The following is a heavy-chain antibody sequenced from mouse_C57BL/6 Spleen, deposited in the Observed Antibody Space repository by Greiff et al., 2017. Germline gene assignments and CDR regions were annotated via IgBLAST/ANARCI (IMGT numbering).Heavy chain of an antibody. CDR3: TRGDSNYDDYYAMDY. CDR2: IDPETGGT. D-gene: IGHD2-5*01. Sequence: VKLVESGAELVRPGASVTLSCKASGYTFTDYEMHWVKQTPVHGLEWIGAIDPETGGTAYNQKFKGKAILTADKSSSTAYMELRSLTSEDSAVYYCTRGDSNYDDYYAMDYWGQGTSVTVSS. CDR1: GYTFTDYE. J-gene: IGHJ4*01. V-gene: IGHV1-15*01.